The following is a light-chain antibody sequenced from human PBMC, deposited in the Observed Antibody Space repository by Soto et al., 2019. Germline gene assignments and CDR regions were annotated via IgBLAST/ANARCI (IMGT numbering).Light chain of an antibody. CDR1: QSVSSY. V-gene: IGKV3-11*01. Sequence: DIVLTQYPPTLSLSPGERDTFSCRASQSVSSYLLWYQQKPGQTPRLLIYDASNRATGIPARFSGSGSETDFTLTISSLEPEDFAVYYCQHRMNWPLTFGQGTRLAI. CDR2: DAS. CDR3: QHRMNWPLT. J-gene: IGKJ5*01.